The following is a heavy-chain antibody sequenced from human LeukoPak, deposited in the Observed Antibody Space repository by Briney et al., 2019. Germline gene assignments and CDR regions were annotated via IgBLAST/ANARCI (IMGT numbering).Heavy chain of an antibody. V-gene: IGHV3-21*01. Sequence: GGSLRLSCAASGFTFSSYSMNWVRHAQGKGMEWVSSISSSISYIYYADSVTGRFTISRDNAKNSLYLQMNSLRAEDTAVYYCARVASSSWANFDYWGQGTLVTVSS. CDR3: ARVASSSWANFDY. CDR1: GFTFSSYS. D-gene: IGHD6-13*01. CDR2: ISSSISYI. J-gene: IGHJ4*02.